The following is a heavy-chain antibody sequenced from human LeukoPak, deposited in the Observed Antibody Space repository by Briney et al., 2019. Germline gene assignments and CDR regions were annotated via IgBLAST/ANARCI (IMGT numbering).Heavy chain of an antibody. Sequence: GGSLRLSCAASGFTFSSYDMHWVRQATGKGLEWVSAIGTAGDTYYPGSVKGRFTISRENAKNSLYLQMNSLRAEDTAVYYCARGGRDYYDINGVDVWGQGTTVTVSS. CDR3: ARGGRDYYDINGVDV. CDR1: GFTFSSYD. J-gene: IGHJ6*02. CDR2: IGTAGDT. D-gene: IGHD3-22*01. V-gene: IGHV3-13*01.